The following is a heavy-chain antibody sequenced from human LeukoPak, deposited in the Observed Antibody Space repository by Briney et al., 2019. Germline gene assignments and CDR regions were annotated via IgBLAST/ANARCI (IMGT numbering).Heavy chain of an antibody. J-gene: IGHJ2*01. V-gene: IGHV4-59*08. CDR3: ARQASWLPYFDL. D-gene: IGHD6-13*01. Sequence: SETLSLTCTVSGGSISCYYWSWIRQPPGKGLEWIGYIYYSGSTNYDLSLRSRVSISVDTSENQFSLKLTSVTAADTAVYFCARQASWLPYFDLWGRGALVTVSS. CDR2: IYYSGST. CDR1: GGSISCYY.